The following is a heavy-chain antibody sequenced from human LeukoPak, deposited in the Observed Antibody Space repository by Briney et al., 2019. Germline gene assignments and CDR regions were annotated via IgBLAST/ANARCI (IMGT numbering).Heavy chain of an antibody. Sequence: GGSLRLSCAASGFTFSSYWMSWVRQAPGKGLEWVANIKQDGSEKYYVDSVKGRFTISRDNAKNSLYLQMNSLRAEDTAVYYCARCPTLDQLLIPNWYFDLWGRGTLVTVSS. D-gene: IGHD3-16*01. J-gene: IGHJ2*01. V-gene: IGHV3-7*01. CDR2: IKQDGSEK. CDR1: GFTFSSYW. CDR3: ARCPTLDQLLIPNWYFDL.